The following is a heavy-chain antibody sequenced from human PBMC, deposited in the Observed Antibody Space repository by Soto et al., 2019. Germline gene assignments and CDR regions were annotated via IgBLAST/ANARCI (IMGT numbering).Heavy chain of an antibody. V-gene: IGHV1-18*01. CDR2: ISAYNGNT. CDR3: ARDDTGGYDSSTYCYGMDV. D-gene: IGHD3-22*01. CDR1: GYTFTSYG. Sequence: ASVKVSCKASGYTFTSYGISWVRQAPGQGLEWMGWISAYNGNTNYAQKFQGRVTMTRDTSTSTVYMELSSLRSEDTAVYYCARDDTGGYDSSTYCYGMDVWGQGTTVTVSS. J-gene: IGHJ6*02.